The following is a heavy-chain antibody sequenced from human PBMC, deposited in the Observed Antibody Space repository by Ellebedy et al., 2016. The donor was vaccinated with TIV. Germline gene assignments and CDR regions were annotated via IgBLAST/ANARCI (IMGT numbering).Heavy chain of an antibody. CDR1: GYTFTSYA. Sequence: AASVKVSCKASGYTFTSYAMHWVRQAPGQRLEWMGWINAGNGNTKYSQKFRGRVTITRDTSATTVYMELSSLRSEDTAVYYCAKQGGYSYGSPFDYWGQGTLVTVSS. CDR3: AKQGGYSYGSPFDY. V-gene: IGHV1-3*01. CDR2: INAGNGNT. D-gene: IGHD5-18*01. J-gene: IGHJ4*02.